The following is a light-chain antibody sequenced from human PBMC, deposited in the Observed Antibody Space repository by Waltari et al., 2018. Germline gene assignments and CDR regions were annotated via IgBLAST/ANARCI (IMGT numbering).Light chain of an antibody. Sequence: DIQMTQSPSSLSASVGDRVTITCRASHGIRDYVAWYQQKPGKVPKLLIFAASTLQSGVPSRFSGSGSGTEFTLTISSLQPEDVATYYCQKCNSAPFTFGPGTKVDIK. CDR3: QKCNSAPFT. V-gene: IGKV1-27*01. CDR2: AAS. CDR1: HGIRDY. J-gene: IGKJ3*01.